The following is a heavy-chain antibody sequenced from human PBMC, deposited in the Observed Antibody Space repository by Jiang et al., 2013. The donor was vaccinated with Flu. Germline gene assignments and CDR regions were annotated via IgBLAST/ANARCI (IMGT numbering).Heavy chain of an antibody. CDR2: IYYIGST. CDR3: ARSRPYESGSYYDAFDY. J-gene: IGHJ3*02. Sequence: SGPGLVRPSETLSLTCTVSGASVSSGSYYWSWIRQPPGKGLEWIGLIYYIGSTNYNPSLNSRVTISVDTSKNQFSLNLSSVTAADTAVYYCARSRPYESGSYYDAFDYLGPRDNAHRLF. CDR1: GASVSSGSYY. V-gene: IGHV4-61*01. D-gene: IGHD3-10*01.